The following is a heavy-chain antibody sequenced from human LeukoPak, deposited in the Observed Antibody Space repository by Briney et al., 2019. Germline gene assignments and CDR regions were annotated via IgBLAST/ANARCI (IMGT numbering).Heavy chain of an antibody. D-gene: IGHD2-15*01. CDR2: IWYDGSNK. CDR3: VRDPSCSGGGCYYYYGMDV. J-gene: IGHJ6*02. CDR1: GFTFSTYA. Sequence: RSGGSLRLSCAASGFTFSTYAIHWVRQAPGKGLEWVAVIWYDGSNKYYADSVRGRFTISRDNSKNTLYLQMNSLRAGDTAIYYCVRDPSCSGGGCYYYYGMDVWGQGTTVTVSS. V-gene: IGHV3-33*01.